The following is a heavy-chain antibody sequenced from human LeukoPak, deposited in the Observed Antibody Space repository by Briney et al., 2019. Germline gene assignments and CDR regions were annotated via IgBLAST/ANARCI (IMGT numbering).Heavy chain of an antibody. J-gene: IGHJ3*02. Sequence: ASVKVSCKASGYTFTNYGVNWVRQAPGQGPEWMGWISPYNGNTNYAQKLQGRVTMTTDTSTSTAYMELRSLRSDDTAVYYCARGSGRGHDAFDIWGQGTKVTVSS. V-gene: IGHV1-18*01. CDR2: ISPYNGNT. D-gene: IGHD5-12*01. CDR1: GYTFTNYG. CDR3: ARGSGRGHDAFDI.